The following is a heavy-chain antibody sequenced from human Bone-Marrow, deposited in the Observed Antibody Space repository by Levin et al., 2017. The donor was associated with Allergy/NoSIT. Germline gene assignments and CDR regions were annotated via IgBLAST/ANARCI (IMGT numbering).Heavy chain of an antibody. CDR3: ARDTENGGAFDI. D-gene: IGHD2-8*01. J-gene: IGHJ3*02. V-gene: IGHV3-33*01. CDR2: IYYDGSNK. CDR1: GFTLSNYG. Sequence: LSLTCAASGFTLSNYGMHWVRQAPGKGLEWVAIIYYDGSNKYYADSVEGRFTISRDSSQNTLYLQMNSLRAEDTAVYHCARDTENGGAFDIWGQGTMVTVSS.